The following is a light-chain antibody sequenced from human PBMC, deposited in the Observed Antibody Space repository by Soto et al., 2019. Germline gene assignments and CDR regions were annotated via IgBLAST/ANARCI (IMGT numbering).Light chain of an antibody. V-gene: IGKV1-39*01. CDR3: QHGYVAPYN. Sequence: DIPLTQSPSSVSASLGDRFTINFRASQTVSIYLNWYRQKPGKAPELLIFAASDLQSGVPSRFTGSGSETDFTLTIRSLQPEDFATYYCQHGYVAPYNFGQGTKVDNK. J-gene: IGKJ2*01. CDR2: AAS. CDR1: QTVSIY.